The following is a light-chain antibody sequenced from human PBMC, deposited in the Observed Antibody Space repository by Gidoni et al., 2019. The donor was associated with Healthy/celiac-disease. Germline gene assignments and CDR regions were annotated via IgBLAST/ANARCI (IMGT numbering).Light chain of an antibody. V-gene: IGLV2-14*03. J-gene: IGLJ3*02. Sequence: QSALTPPASVSGSPGQSITISCTGTSSDVGAYNYVSWYQQHPGKAPKVMIYDVSTRPSGVSNRFSGSKSGNTASLTISGLQAEDEADYYCSSYTSSTTLVFGGGTKLTVL. CDR1: SSDVGAYNY. CDR2: DVS. CDR3: SSYTSSTTLV.